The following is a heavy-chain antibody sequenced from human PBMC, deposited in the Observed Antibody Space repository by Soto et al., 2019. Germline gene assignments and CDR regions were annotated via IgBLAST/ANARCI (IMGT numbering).Heavy chain of an antibody. CDR1: GGSISSYY. CDR3: ARDGNGMDV. D-gene: IGHD2-15*01. V-gene: IGHV4-59*01. CDR2: IYYSGST. J-gene: IGHJ6*02. Sequence: SETLSLTCTVSGGSISSYYWSWIRQPPGKGLEWIGYIYYSGSTNYNPSLKSRVTISVDTSKNQFSLKLSSVTAADTAVYYCARDGNGMDVLGQGTTVTVYS.